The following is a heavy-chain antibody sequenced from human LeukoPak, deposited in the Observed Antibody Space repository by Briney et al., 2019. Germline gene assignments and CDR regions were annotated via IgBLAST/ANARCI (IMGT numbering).Heavy chain of an antibody. J-gene: IGHJ5*02. Sequence: GASVKVSCKVSGYTLTELSMHWVRQAPGKGLGWMGGFDPEDGETIYAQKFQGRVTMTEDTSTDTAYMELSSLRSEDTAVYYCATDQSYYYDSSGYYDNWFDPWGQGTLVTVSS. D-gene: IGHD3-22*01. CDR3: ATDQSYYYDSSGYYDNWFDP. V-gene: IGHV1-24*01. CDR2: FDPEDGET. CDR1: GYTLTELS.